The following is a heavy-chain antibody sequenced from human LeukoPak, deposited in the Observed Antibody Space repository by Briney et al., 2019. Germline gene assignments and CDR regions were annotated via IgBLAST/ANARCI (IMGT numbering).Heavy chain of an antibody. CDR2: IYYSGST. Sequence: SETLSLTCTVSGGSISSSSYYWGWIRQPPGKGLEWLGSIYYSGSTYYNPSLKSRVTISVDTSKNQFYLKLSSVTAADTAVYYCASLPSRYFDWLLRGYFDYWGQGTLVTVSS. CDR3: ASLPSRYFDWLLRGYFDY. J-gene: IGHJ4*02. D-gene: IGHD3-9*01. V-gene: IGHV4-39*01. CDR1: GGSISSSSYY.